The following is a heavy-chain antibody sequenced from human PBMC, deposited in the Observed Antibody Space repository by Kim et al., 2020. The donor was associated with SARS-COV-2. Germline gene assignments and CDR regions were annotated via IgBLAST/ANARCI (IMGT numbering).Heavy chain of an antibody. CDR3: ARDRSSALTGYYPYYYYGMDV. J-gene: IGHJ6*02. V-gene: IGHV1-69*13. Sequence: SVKVSCKASGGTFSSYAISWVRQAPGQGLEWMGGIIPIFGTANYAQKFQGRVTITADEPTSTAYMELSSLRSEDTAVYYCARDRSSALTGYYPYYYYGMDVWGQGTTVTVSS. D-gene: IGHD3-9*01. CDR2: IIPIFGTA. CDR1: GGTFSSYA.